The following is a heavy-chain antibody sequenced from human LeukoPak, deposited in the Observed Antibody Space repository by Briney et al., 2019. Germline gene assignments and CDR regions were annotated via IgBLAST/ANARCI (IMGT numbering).Heavy chain of an antibody. D-gene: IGHD4-17*01. V-gene: IGHV3-30*18. CDR1: GFSFISYG. CDR3: AKRPSDYGDYVTYFDY. Sequence: GGSLRLSCAASGFSFISYGMHWVRQAPGKGLEWVGVISDDGRNKKYADSVKGRFTISRDNSKDTLYLQMNSLRDEDTAVYCCAKRPSDYGDYVTYFDYWGQGTLVTVSS. CDR2: ISDDGRNK. J-gene: IGHJ4*02.